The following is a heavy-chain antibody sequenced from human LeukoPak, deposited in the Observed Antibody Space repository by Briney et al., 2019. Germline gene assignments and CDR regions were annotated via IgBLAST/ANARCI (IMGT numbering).Heavy chain of an antibody. Sequence: GESLQISCKGSGYSFTSYWIGWVRQMPGKGLEWMGIIYPGDSDTRYSPSFQGQVTISADKSISTAYLQWSSLKASDTAMYYCARRGITMIVGDAFDIWGQGTMVTVSS. CDR2: IYPGDSDT. J-gene: IGHJ3*02. V-gene: IGHV5-51*01. CDR3: ARRGITMIVGDAFDI. CDR1: GYSFTSYW. D-gene: IGHD3-22*01.